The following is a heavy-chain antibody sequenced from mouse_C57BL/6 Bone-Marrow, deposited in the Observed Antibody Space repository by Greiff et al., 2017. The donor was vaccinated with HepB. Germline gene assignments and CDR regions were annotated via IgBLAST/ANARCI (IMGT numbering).Heavy chain of an antibody. Sequence: EVQLQQSGAELVRPGASVKLSCTASGFNIKDDYMHWVKQRPEQGLEWIGWIDPENGDTEYASKFQGKATITADKSSNPAYLQLSSLTSEDTAVYYGTTVYYYGSSFWYFDVWGTGTTVTVSS. J-gene: IGHJ1*03. CDR3: TTVYYYGSSFWYFDV. V-gene: IGHV14-4*01. D-gene: IGHD1-1*01. CDR1: GFNIKDDY. CDR2: IDPENGDT.